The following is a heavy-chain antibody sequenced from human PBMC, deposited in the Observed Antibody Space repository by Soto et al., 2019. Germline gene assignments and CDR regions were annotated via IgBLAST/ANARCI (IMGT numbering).Heavy chain of an antibody. J-gene: IGHJ5*02. V-gene: IGHV1-18*01. D-gene: IGHD6-19*01. CDR1: GYTFTSYG. CDR2: ISAYNGNT. Sequence: GASVTVSCKASGYTFTSYGIMWVRQAHGQGLEWMGWISAYNGNTNYAQKLQGRVTMTTDTSTSTAYMELRSLRSDDTAVYYCARVIPGQWLVPVYFDPWGQGTLVTVSS. CDR3: ARVIPGQWLVPVYFDP.